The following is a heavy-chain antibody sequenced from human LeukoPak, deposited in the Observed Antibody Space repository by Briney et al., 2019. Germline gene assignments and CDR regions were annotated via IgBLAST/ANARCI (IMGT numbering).Heavy chain of an antibody. CDR2: INSDGTST. J-gene: IGHJ3*02. CDR1: GFTFRNYW. Sequence: PGGSLRLSCAASGFTFRNYWMHWVRQAPGKGPVWVSSINSDGTSTSYADSVKGRFTISRDNAKNSLYLQMNSLRAEDTALYYCAKGGYSSSWYGGYAFDIWGQGTMVTVSS. CDR3: AKGGYSSSWYGGYAFDI. V-gene: IGHV3-74*01. D-gene: IGHD6-13*01.